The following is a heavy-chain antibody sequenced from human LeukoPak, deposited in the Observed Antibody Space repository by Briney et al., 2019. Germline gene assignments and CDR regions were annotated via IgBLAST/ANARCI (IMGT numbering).Heavy chain of an antibody. CDR1: GYSISSGYY. D-gene: IGHD3-22*01. CDR2: IYHSGST. J-gene: IGHJ6*03. V-gene: IGHV4-38-2*02. CDR3: ARVGGSAHYYDSSGYPPPYYYYYYYMDV. Sequence: KPSETLSLTCTVSGYSISSGYYWGWIRQPPGKGLEWIGSIYHSGSTYYNPSLKSRVTISVDTSKNQFSLKLSSETAADTAVYYCARVGGSAHYYDSSGYPPPYYYYYYYMDVWGKGTTVTVSS.